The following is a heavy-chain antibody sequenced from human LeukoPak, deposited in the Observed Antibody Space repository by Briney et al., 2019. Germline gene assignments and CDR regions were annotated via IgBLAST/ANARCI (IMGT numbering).Heavy chain of an antibody. Sequence: ASVKVSCKASGYTFTGYYMHWVRQAPGQGLEWMGWINPNSGGTNYAQKFQGRVTMTRDTSISTAYMELSRLRSDDTAVYYCAGFYYGNYYFDYWGQGTLVTVSS. CDR2: INPNSGGT. D-gene: IGHD3-10*01. CDR3: AGFYYGNYYFDY. CDR1: GYTFTGYY. V-gene: IGHV1-2*02. J-gene: IGHJ4*02.